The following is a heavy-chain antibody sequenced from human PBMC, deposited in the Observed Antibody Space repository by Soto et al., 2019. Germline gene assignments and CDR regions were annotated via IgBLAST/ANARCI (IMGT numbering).Heavy chain of an antibody. V-gene: IGHV3-30-3*01. J-gene: IGHJ6*02. Sequence: GGSLRLSCAASGFTFSSYAMHWVRQAPGKGLEWVAVISYDGSNKYYADSVKGRFTITRDNSKTTLYLQMNSLRAEDTAVYYSAREGPGVEGDCCGCCYYYYYGMDVWGQGTTVTVSS. CDR1: GFTFSSYA. CDR3: AREGPGVEGDCCGCCYYYYYGMDV. CDR2: ISYDGSNK. D-gene: IGHD2-21*02.